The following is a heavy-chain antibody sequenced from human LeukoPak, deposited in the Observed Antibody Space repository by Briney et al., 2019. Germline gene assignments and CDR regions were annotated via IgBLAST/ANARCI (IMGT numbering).Heavy chain of an antibody. CDR3: AREVRGHDLDAFDI. Sequence: SETLSLTCAVSGGSISSGGYSWSWIRQPPGKGLEWIGYIYHSGSTYYNPSLKSRVTISVDRSKNQFSLKLSSVTAADTAVYYCAREVRGHDLDAFDIWGQGTMVTVSS. D-gene: IGHD5-12*01. CDR2: IYHSGST. CDR1: GGSISSGGYS. J-gene: IGHJ3*02. V-gene: IGHV4-30-2*01.